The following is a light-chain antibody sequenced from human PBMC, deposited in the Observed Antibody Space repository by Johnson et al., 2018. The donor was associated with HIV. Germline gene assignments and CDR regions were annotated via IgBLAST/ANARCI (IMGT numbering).Light chain of an antibody. CDR1: SCDIGDNY. CDR2: ENN. Sequence: QSVLTQPPSVSAAPGQKVTISCSGSSCDIGDNYVSWYQQFPGTAPKLLIYENNKRPSGIPDRFSGSKSGTSATLGITGLQTGDEADYYCGTWDSSLSAEVFGTGTKVTVL. V-gene: IGLV1-51*02. CDR3: GTWDSSLSAEV. J-gene: IGLJ1*01.